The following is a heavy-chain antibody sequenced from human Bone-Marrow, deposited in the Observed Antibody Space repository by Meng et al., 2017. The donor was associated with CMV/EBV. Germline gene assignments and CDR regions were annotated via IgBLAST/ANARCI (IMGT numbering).Heavy chain of an antibody. CDR1: GFTFSSYW. V-gene: IGHV3-33*06. J-gene: IGHJ3*02. D-gene: IGHD1-26*01. CDR3: AKEVGNGRYRNAFDI. CDR2: IWYDGSNK. Sequence: GESLKISCAASGFTFSSYWMSWVRQAPGKGLEWVAVIWYDGSNKYYADSVKGRFTISRDNSKNTLYLQMNSLRAEDTAVYYCAKEVGNGRYRNAFDIWGQGTMVTVSS.